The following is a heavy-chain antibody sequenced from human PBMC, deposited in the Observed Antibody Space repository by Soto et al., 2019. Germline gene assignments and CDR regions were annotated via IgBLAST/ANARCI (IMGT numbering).Heavy chain of an antibody. J-gene: IGHJ6*02. Sequence: GGSLRLSCAASGFTFSSYSMNWVRQAPGKGLEWVSYISSSSSTIYYADSVKGRFTISRDNAKNSLYLQMNSLRDEDTAVYYCARDRGIAARRGLKGYSYYGMDVWGQGTTVTVSS. CDR1: GFTFSSYS. D-gene: IGHD6-6*01. CDR2: ISSSSSTI. CDR3: ARDRGIAARRGLKGYSYYGMDV. V-gene: IGHV3-48*02.